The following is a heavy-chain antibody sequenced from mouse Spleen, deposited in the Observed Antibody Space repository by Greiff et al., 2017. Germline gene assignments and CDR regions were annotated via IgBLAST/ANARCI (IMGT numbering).Heavy chain of an antibody. Sequence: EVQLQESGPELVKPGASVKMSCKASGYTFTDYNMHWVKQSHGKSLEWIGYINPNNGGTSYNQKFKGKATLTVNKSSSTAYMELRSLTSEDSAVYYCASDYDQERFAYWGQGTLVTVSA. CDR2: INPNNGGT. V-gene: IGHV1-22*01. J-gene: IGHJ3*01. CDR1: GYTFTDYN. D-gene: IGHD2-4*01. CDR3: ASDYDQERFAY.